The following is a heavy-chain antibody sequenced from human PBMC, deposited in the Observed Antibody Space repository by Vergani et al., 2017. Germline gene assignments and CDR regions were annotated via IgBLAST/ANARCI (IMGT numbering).Heavy chain of an antibody. CDR2: IDHTGRP. CDR3: ARVNTETNGHLYYYYYMDV. J-gene: IGHJ6*03. CDR1: GGSFTSYL. D-gene: IGHD4-11*01. V-gene: IGHV4-34*01. Sequence: QVQLQQWGGGLLKPSETLSLTCVVNGGSFTSYLWTWIRQSPGEVLEWVGDIDHTGRPDYNPSLKSRLTMSVDKSRNQFSLTLNSVTATDTEIYFCARVNTETNGHLYYYYYMDVGGQGTAVTVS.